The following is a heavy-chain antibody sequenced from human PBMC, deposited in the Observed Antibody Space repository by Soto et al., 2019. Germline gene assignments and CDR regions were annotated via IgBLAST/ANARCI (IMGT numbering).Heavy chain of an antibody. CDR3: AKTAEAVAGTGYGY. CDR2: IGGGGGST. J-gene: IGHJ4*02. CDR1: GFTFSSYA. V-gene: IGHV3-23*01. Sequence: GGSLRLSCAASGFTFSSYAMGWVRQAPGKGLEWVSAIGGGGGSTFYPDSVKGRFTISRDNSKKTLYLQMNSLRAEDSALYYCAKTAEAVAGTGYGYWGQGTLVTVSS. D-gene: IGHD6-19*01.